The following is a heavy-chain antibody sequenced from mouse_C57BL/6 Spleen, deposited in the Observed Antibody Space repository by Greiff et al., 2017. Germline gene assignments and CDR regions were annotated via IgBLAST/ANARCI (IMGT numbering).Heavy chain of an antibody. V-gene: IGHV1-82*01. CDR3: ANDGYYFAWFAY. CDR2: IYPGDGDT. D-gene: IGHD2-3*01. J-gene: IGHJ3*01. CDR1: GYAFSSSW. Sequence: VQLVESGPELVKPGASVKISCKASGYAFSSSWMNWVKQRPGKGLEWIGRIYPGDGDTNYNGKFKGKATLTADKSSSTAYMQLSSLTSEDSAVYFCANDGYYFAWFAYWGQGTLVTVSA.